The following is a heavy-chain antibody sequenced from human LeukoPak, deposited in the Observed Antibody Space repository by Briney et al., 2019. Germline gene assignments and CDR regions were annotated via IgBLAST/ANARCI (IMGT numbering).Heavy chain of an antibody. CDR3: ARVRRSRLAELDY. D-gene: IGHD3-16*01. CDR2: IYYSGST. CDR1: GGSISSYY. J-gene: IGHJ4*02. V-gene: IGHV4-59*08. Sequence: SETLSLTCTVSGGSISSYYWSWIRQPPGKGLEWIGYIYYSGSTNYNPSLKSRVTISVDTSKNQFSLKLRSVTATDTAVYYCARVRRSRLAELDYWGQGTLVTVSS.